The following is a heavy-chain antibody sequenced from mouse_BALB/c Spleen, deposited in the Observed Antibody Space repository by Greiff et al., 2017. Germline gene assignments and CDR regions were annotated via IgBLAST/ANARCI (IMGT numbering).Heavy chain of an antibody. CDR2: IYPSDSYT. D-gene: IGHD3-1*01. CDR3: TRALGSFAY. Sequence: VQLQQSGAELAKPGASVKMSCKASGYTFTSYWINWVKQRPGQGLEWIGNIYPSDSYTNYNQKFKDKATLTVDKSSSTAYMQLSSPTSEDSAVYNCTRALGSFAYWGQGTLVTVSA. CDR1: GYTFTSYW. J-gene: IGHJ3*01. V-gene: IGHV1-69*02.